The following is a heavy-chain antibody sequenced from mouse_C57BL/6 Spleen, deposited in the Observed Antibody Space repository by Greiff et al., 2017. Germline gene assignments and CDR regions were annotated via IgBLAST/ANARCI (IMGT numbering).Heavy chain of an antibody. CDR1: GFTFSDYG. D-gene: IGHD2-3*01. CDR2: ISSGSSTI. Sequence: DAKLVESGGGLVKPGGSLKLSCAASGFTFSDYGMHWVRQAPEKGLEWVAYISSGSSTIYYADTVKGRFTISRDNAKNTLFLQMTSLRSEDTAMYYCARQKIYDGYYVGAMDYWGQGTSVTVSS. J-gene: IGHJ4*01. CDR3: ARQKIYDGYYVGAMDY. V-gene: IGHV5-17*01.